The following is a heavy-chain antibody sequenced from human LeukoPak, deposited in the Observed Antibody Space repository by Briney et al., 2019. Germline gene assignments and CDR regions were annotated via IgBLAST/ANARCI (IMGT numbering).Heavy chain of an antibody. CDR2: MNPNTGAT. Sequence: ASVKVSCKPSGYTFTGYYLHWVRQAPGQALEWMGWMNPNTGATIYARKFQGRVTMSRDTSISTAYMELTSLRSDDTAVYYCARDRVGSGWPRPWYFEFWGQGTLVAVSS. V-gene: IGHV1-2*02. J-gene: IGHJ4*02. CDR1: GYTFTGYY. D-gene: IGHD6-19*01. CDR3: ARDRVGSGWPRPWYFEF.